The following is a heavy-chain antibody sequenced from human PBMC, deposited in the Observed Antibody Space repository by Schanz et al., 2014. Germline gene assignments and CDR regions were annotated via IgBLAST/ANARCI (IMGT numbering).Heavy chain of an antibody. J-gene: IGHJ4*02. V-gene: IGHV3-30*03. CDR3: VRDNKGFVAVAGRAPFDY. Sequence: VQLLESGGGLVRPGGSLRLSCAASGFTFSSYTMNWVRQAPGKGLEWVALISYDGSNKYYADSVKGRFTISRDNAKTSLYLQVNNLSAEDTAVYYCVRDNKGFVAVAGRAPFDYGGQGTLVTVSS. CDR2: ISYDGSNK. D-gene: IGHD6-19*01. CDR1: GFTFSSYT.